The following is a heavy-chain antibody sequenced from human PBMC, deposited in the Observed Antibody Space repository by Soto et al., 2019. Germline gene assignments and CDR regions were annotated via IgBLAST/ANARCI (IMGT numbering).Heavy chain of an antibody. CDR3: AAGAIFGVVPLDY. V-gene: IGHV4-30-2*01. CDR1: GGSISSGGYS. Sequence: QLQLQESGSGLVKPSQTLSLTCAVSGGSISSGGYSWSWIRQPPGKGLEWIGYIYHSGSTYYNPSLXXRXTIAVDSSKNQFSLKLSSVTAADSAVYSCAAGAIFGVVPLDYWGQGTLVTVSS. CDR2: IYHSGST. J-gene: IGHJ4*02. D-gene: IGHD3-3*01.